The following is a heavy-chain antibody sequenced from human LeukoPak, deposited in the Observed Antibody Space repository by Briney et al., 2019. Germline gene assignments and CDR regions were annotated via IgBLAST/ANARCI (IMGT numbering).Heavy chain of an antibody. V-gene: IGHV3-23*01. D-gene: IGHD2-21*02. CDR3: AKSAVTAIPYYYGMDV. CDR2: ISGSGGST. CDR1: GFTFSSYA. J-gene: IGHJ6*02. Sequence: GGSLRLSCAASGFTFSSYAMSWVRQAPGKGLEWVSAISGSGGSTYYADSVKGRFTISRDNSKNTLYLQMNSLRAEDTAVYYCAKSAVTAIPYYYGMDVWGQGTTVTGSS.